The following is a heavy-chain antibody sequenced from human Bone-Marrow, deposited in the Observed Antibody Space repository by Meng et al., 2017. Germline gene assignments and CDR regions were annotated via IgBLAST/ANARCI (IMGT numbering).Heavy chain of an antibody. CDR1: GYTFTSYA. CDR3: AILAEQQLALFDF. D-gene: IGHD6-13*01. J-gene: IGHJ4*02. CDR2: INTNPGNP. Sequence: ASVKVSCKASGYTFTSYAMNWVRQAPGQGLEWMGWINTNPGNPTYAQGFPGRFVFSLDTSVSTAYLQISSLKAEDTDVYYCAILAEQQLALFDFWGQGTMVTVSS. V-gene: IGHV7-4-1*02.